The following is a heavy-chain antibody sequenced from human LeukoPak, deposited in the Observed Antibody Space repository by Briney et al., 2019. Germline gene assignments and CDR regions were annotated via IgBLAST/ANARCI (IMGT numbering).Heavy chain of an antibody. V-gene: IGHV4-34*01. D-gene: IGHD6-13*01. CDR3: ARILGPTAAETEYYFDY. Sequence: SETLSLTCAVYGGSFSGYYWSWIRQPPGKGLGWIGEINHSGSTNYNPSLKSRVTISVDTSKNQFSLKLSSVTAADTAVYYRARILGPTAAETEYYFDYWGQGTLVTVSS. CDR1: GGSFSGYY. CDR2: INHSGST. J-gene: IGHJ4*02.